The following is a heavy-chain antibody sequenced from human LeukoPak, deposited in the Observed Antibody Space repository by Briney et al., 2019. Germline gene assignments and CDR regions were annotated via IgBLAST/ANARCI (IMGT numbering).Heavy chain of an antibody. CDR1: GDSITSRNYL. Sequence: SETLSLTCTVSGDSITSRNYLWGWIRQPPGKGLEYIASIYYSGKTYHNPSLKSRVTISVDTSKNQFSLKLSSVTAADTAVYYCARDGRGYYDSSGSFDYWGQGTLVTVSS. CDR2: IYYSGKT. D-gene: IGHD3-22*01. CDR3: ARDGRGYYDSSGSFDY. V-gene: IGHV4-39*07. J-gene: IGHJ4*02.